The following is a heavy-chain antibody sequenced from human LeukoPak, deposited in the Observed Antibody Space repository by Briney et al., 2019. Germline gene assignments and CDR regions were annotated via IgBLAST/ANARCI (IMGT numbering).Heavy chain of an antibody. Sequence: ASVKVSCKASGYTFTNYAMHWVRQAPAQRLEWMGWISAGNGNTKYSQKFQGRDTITRDTSASTAYMELSSLRSEDTAVYYCARDPSHAWGYYFDYWGQGTLVTVSS. CDR2: ISAGNGNT. V-gene: IGHV1-3*01. CDR3: ARDPSHAWGYYFDY. D-gene: IGHD3-16*01. CDR1: GYTFTNYA. J-gene: IGHJ4*02.